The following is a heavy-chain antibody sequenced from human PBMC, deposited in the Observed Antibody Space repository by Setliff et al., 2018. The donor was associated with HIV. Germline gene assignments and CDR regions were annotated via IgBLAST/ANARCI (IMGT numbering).Heavy chain of an antibody. Sequence: ASVKVSCKASGFTFTGYYVHYVRQAPGQGLEWMVWYKPKNGGLNFVQNFQGRITMARYTSISTVYFDLSGLRSDDTAMYYCANSTTYQSSWGVFDIWGQGTMVTVSS. CDR3: ANSTTYQSSWGVFDI. V-gene: IGHV1-2*02. J-gene: IGHJ3*02. D-gene: IGHD4-4*01. CDR1: GFTFTGYY. CDR2: YKPKNGGL.